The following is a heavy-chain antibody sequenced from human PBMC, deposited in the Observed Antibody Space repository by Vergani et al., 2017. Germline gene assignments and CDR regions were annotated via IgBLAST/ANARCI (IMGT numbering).Heavy chain of an antibody. CDR1: GFTFSHYS. V-gene: IGHV3-21*01. CDR3: VRDVRVSLT. J-gene: IGHJ3*01. Sequence: EVQLLESGGDLVQPGGSLRLSCAGSGFTFSHYSMNWVRQAPGKGLEWVSSISGNNDDVYYADSGKGRFTISRDNAKNSLYLDMSSLRAEDTAVYYCVRDVRVSLTWGQGTLVAVSS. D-gene: IGHD3-16*01. CDR2: ISGNNDDV.